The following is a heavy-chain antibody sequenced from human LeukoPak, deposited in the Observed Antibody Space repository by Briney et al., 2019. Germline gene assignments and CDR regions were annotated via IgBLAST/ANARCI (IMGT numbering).Heavy chain of an antibody. J-gene: IGHJ5*02. V-gene: IGHV1-18*04. CDR2: ISAYNGNT. CDR3: ARGQVLRYFDWSTWFDP. CDR1: GYTFTSYG. Sequence: ASVKVSCKASGYTFTSYGISWVRQAPGQGLEWMGWISAYNGNTNYAQKPQGRVTMTTDTSTSTAYMELRSLRSDDTAVYYCARGQVLRYFDWSTWFDPWGQGTLVTVSS. D-gene: IGHD3-9*01.